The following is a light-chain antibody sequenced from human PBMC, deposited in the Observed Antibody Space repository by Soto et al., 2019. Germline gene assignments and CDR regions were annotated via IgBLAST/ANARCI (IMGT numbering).Light chain of an antibody. J-gene: IGLJ3*02. CDR1: SSDIGGYNH. CDR2: DVD. V-gene: IGLV2-14*03. Sequence: QSVLTQPTSVSGSPGQSITISCTGVSSDIGGYNHVSWYQQHPGKVPRLIIYDVDNRPLGVSNRFSGSQSGNTASLSISGLQAEDEAEYYCCAYTARTTLSWVFGGVTKVTVL. CDR3: CAYTARTTLSWV.